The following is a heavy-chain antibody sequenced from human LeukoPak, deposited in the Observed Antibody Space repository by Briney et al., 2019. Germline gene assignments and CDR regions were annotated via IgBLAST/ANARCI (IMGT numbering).Heavy chain of an antibody. CDR2: IIPIFGTA. V-gene: IGHV1-69*13. CDR3: ARDRTAVAGRAEYFQH. D-gene: IGHD6-19*01. CDR1: GYTFTNYG. J-gene: IGHJ1*01. Sequence: SVKVSCKASGYTFTNYGIAWVRQAPGQGLEWMGGIIPIFGTANYAQKFQGRVTITADESTSTAYMELSSLRSEDTAVYYCARDRTAVAGRAEYFQHWGQGTLVTVSS.